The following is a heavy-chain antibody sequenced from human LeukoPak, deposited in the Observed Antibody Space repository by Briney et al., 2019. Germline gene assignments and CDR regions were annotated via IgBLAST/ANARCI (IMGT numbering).Heavy chain of an antibody. J-gene: IGHJ4*02. Sequence: GGSLSLSCAASGFTFSYAWMTWVRQAPGKGLEWVGRIRGKTDGGTTDYAAPVKGRFTISRDDSKNTLYLQMNSLRTEDTAAYYCTTEMDTAIYYWGQGTLVTVSS. D-gene: IGHD5-18*01. CDR1: GFTFSYAW. V-gene: IGHV3-15*01. CDR2: IRGKTDGGTT. CDR3: TTEMDTAIYY.